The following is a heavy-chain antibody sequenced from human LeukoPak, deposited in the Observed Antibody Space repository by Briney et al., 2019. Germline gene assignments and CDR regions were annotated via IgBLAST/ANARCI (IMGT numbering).Heavy chain of an antibody. J-gene: IGHJ3*02. CDR2: ISWNSGSI. Sequence: GRSLRLSCAGSGFTFDDYAMHWVRQARGKGLEWVSGISWNSGSIGYAESVKGRFTISRDNAKNSLYLQMNSLRAEDMALYYCASRSLLGAFDIWGQGTMVTVSS. CDR3: ASRSLLGAFDI. CDR1: GFTFDDYA. V-gene: IGHV3-9*03.